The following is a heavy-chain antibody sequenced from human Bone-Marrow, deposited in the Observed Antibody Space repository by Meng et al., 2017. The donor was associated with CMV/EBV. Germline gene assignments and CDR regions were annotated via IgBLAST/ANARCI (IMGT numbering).Heavy chain of an antibody. V-gene: IGHV3-23*03. CDR3: AKDGVDYSYYYYYYGMDV. CDR2: IYSGGSST. CDR1: GFTFSSYA. J-gene: IGHJ6*02. Sequence: GESLKISCAASGFTFSSYAMSWVRQAPGKGLEWVSVIYSGGSSTYYADSVKGRFTISRDNSKNTLYLQINSLRAEDTAVYYCAKDGVDYSYYYYYYGMDVWGQGTTVTVSS. D-gene: IGHD2-15*01.